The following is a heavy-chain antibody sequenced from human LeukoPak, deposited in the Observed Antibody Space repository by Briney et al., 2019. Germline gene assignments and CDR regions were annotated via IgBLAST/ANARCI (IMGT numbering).Heavy chain of an antibody. CDR2: INPSGGST. CDR1: GYTFTSYY. V-gene: IGHV1-46*01. CDR3: ARDGLQDDAFDI. Sequence: EASVKVSCKASGYTFTSYYMHWVRQAPGQGLEWMGIINPSGGSTSYTQKFQGRVTMTRDTSTSTVYMELSSLRSEDTAVYYCARDGLQDDAFDIWGQGTMVTVSS. J-gene: IGHJ3*02. D-gene: IGHD4-11*01.